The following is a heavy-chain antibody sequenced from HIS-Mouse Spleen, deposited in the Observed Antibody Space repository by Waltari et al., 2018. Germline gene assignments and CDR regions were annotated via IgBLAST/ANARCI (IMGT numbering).Heavy chain of an antibody. V-gene: IGHV1-2*02. Sequence: QVQLVQSGAEVKKPGASVKVSCKASGSTVTGYYMHWVRPAPGQGLEWMGWINPNSGGTNYAQKFQGRVTMTRDTSISTAYMELSRLRSDDTAVYYCARDRSSSWYAFDIWGQGTMVTVSS. CDR1: GSTVTGYY. D-gene: IGHD6-13*01. CDR2: INPNSGGT. J-gene: IGHJ3*02. CDR3: ARDRSSSWYAFDI.